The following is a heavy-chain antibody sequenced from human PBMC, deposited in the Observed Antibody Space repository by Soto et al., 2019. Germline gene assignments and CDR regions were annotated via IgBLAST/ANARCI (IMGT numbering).Heavy chain of an antibody. CDR2: IYYSGST. J-gene: IGHJ4*02. Sequence: QLQLQESGPGLVKPSETLSLTCTVSGGSISSSSYYWGWIRQPPGKGLEWIGGIYYSGSTYYNPSLKSRVTIAVDTSKNQFSLKLSSVTAADTAVYYCARQGPDLASEAVAGVDYWGQGTLVTVSS. V-gene: IGHV4-39*01. D-gene: IGHD6-19*01. CDR1: GGSISSSSYY. CDR3: ARQGPDLASEAVAGVDY.